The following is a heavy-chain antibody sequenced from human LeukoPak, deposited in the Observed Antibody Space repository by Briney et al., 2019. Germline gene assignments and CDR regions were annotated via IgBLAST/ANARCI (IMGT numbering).Heavy chain of an antibody. CDR2: IIPIFGIA. CDR3: AREKADYFDY. Sequence: ASVKVSCKASGCTFSSYAISWVRQAPGQGLEWMGRIIPIFGIANYAQKFQGRVTITADKSTSTAYMELSSLRSEDTAVYYCAREKADYFDYWGQGTLVTVSS. J-gene: IGHJ4*02. V-gene: IGHV1-69*04. CDR1: GCTFSSYA.